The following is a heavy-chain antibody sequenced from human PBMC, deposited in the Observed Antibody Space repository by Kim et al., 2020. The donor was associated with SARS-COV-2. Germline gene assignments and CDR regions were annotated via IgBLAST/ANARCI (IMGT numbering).Heavy chain of an antibody. CDR1: GGTFSSYA. Sequence: SVKVSCKASGGTFSSYAISWVRQAPGQGLEWMGGIIPIFGTANYAQKFQGRVTITADESTSTAYMGLSSLRSEDTAVYYCATILWGDEWLRLRDRYYYYGMDLWGQGPAVTVPT. CDR2: IIPIFGTA. D-gene: IGHD5-12*01. V-gene: IGHV1-69*13. J-gene: IGHJ6*01. CDR3: ATILWGDEWLRLRDRYYYYGMDL.